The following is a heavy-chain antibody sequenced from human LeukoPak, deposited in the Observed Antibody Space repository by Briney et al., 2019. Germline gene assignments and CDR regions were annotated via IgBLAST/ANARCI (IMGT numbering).Heavy chain of an antibody. CDR1: GFTFSSYS. Sequence: GGSLRLSCAASGFTFSSYSMHWVRQAPGKGLEWVSGISWNSGNIGYADSVKGRFTISRDNAKNSLYLQMNSLRAEDTALYYCAKGAYGSGSYSPPSGYWGQGTLVTVSS. V-gene: IGHV3-9*01. CDR3: AKGAYGSGSYSPPSGY. J-gene: IGHJ4*02. CDR2: ISWNSGNI. D-gene: IGHD3-10*01.